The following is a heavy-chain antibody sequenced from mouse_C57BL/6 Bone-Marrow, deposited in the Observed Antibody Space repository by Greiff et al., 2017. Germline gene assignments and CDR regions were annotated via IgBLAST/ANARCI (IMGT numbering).Heavy chain of an antibody. Sequence: EVNVVESGGGLVQSGRSLRLSCATSGFTFSDFYMEWVRQAPGKGLEWIAASRNKANDYTTEYSASVKGRFIVSRDTSQSILYLQMNALRAEDTAIYYCARGDVPYAMDYWGQGTSVTVSS. V-gene: IGHV7-1*01. CDR3: ARGDVPYAMDY. CDR1: GFTFSDFY. J-gene: IGHJ4*01. CDR2: SRNKANDYTT.